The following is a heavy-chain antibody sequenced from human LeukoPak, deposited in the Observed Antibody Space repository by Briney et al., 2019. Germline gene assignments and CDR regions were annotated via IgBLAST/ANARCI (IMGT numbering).Heavy chain of an antibody. Sequence: GGSLRLSCAASGFTFSNYWMHWVRQAPGKGLVWVSRINTDGSSTDYADSVKGRFTISRDNAKNTLYLQMSSLRAEDTAVYYCVKDGVVATISDFDYWGQGTLVTVSS. CDR3: VKDGVVATISDFDY. J-gene: IGHJ4*02. D-gene: IGHD5-12*01. CDR1: GFTFSNYW. V-gene: IGHV3-74*01. CDR2: INTDGSST.